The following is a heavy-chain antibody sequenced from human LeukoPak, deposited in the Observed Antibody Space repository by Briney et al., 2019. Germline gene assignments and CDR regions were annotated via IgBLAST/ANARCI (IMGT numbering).Heavy chain of an antibody. J-gene: IGHJ4*02. D-gene: IGHD3-22*01. V-gene: IGHV4-61*02. Sequence: SETLSLTCTVSGGSISSGSYYWSWIRQPAGKGLEWIGRIYTSGSTNYNPSLKSRVTISVDTSKNQFSLKLSSVTAADTAVYYCARGGDDSSGYYPNWGQGTLVTVSS. CDR3: ARGGDDSSGYYPN. CDR1: GGSISSGSYY. CDR2: IYTSGST.